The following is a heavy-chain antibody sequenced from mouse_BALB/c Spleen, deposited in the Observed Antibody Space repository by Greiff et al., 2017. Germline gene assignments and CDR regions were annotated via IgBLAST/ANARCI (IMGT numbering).Heavy chain of an antibody. CDR2: ISNGGGST. CDR3: ARQGYGNYDY. V-gene: IGHV5-12-2*01. Sequence: EVHLVESGGDLVKPGGSLKLSCAASGFTFSSYTMSWVRQTPEKRLEWVAYISNGGGSTYYPDTVKGRFTISRDNAKNTLYLQMSSLKSEDTAMYYCARQGYGNYDYWGQGTTLTVSS. J-gene: IGHJ2*01. CDR1: GFTFSSYT. D-gene: IGHD2-10*02.